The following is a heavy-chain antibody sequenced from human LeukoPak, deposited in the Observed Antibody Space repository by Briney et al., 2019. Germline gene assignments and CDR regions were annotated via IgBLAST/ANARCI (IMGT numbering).Heavy chain of an antibody. Sequence: PGGSLRLSCAASGFTFSSYWMHWVRQAPGKGLVWVSRIYSDGSSTSYADSVKGRFTISRDNAKNTLYLQMNSLRAEDTAVYYCASGVVVVAASRSSYYMDVWGKGTTVTVSS. CDR1: GFTFSSYW. V-gene: IGHV3-74*01. CDR2: IYSDGSST. J-gene: IGHJ6*03. D-gene: IGHD2-15*01. CDR3: ASGVVVVAASRSSYYMDV.